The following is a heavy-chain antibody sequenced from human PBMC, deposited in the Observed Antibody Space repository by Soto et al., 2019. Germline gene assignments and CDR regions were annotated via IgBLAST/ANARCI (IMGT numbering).Heavy chain of an antibody. V-gene: IGHV1-69*01. Sequence: QVQLVQSGAEVKKPGSSVKVYCKASGDTFSSYIMTWVRQAPGQGLEWMGGIIPMFGTANTAQKFQGRVTLTADESTNTAHIERRSLRSEDTAVYYWAGGGPIGRWFDTWGQGPLVIVSS. D-gene: IGHD3-10*01. CDR2: IIPMFGTA. J-gene: IGHJ5*02. CDR3: AGGGPIGRWFDT. CDR1: GDTFSSYI.